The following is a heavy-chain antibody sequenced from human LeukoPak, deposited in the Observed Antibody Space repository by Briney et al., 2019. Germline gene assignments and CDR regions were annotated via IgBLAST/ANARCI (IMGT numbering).Heavy chain of an antibody. D-gene: IGHD3-3*01. Sequence: GGSLRLSCAASGFTFSSYWMQWVRQAPGRGLVWVSCINNDGSSTNYADSVKGRFTISRDNVKNTLYLQMNSLTAEDTAVYYCVRSMSGRNDLWGQGTLVTVSS. CDR1: GFTFSSYW. CDR3: VRSMSGRNDL. V-gene: IGHV3-74*01. CDR2: INNDGSST. J-gene: IGHJ5*02.